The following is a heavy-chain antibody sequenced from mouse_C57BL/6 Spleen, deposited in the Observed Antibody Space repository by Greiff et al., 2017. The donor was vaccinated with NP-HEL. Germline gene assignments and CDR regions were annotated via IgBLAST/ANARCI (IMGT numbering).Heavy chain of an antibody. CDR2: IDPEDGET. CDR3: ARSNVFTTGVDGAMDY. V-gene: IGHV14-2*01. J-gene: IGHJ4*01. D-gene: IGHD1-1*01. Sequence: EVKLVESGAELVKPGASVKLSCTASGFNIKDYYMHWVKRRTEQGLAWIGRIDPEDGETKYAPKFQGKATITADTSSNTAYLQLSSLTSEDTAVDYCARSNVFTTGVDGAMDYGGQGTSVTVSS. CDR1: GFNIKDYY.